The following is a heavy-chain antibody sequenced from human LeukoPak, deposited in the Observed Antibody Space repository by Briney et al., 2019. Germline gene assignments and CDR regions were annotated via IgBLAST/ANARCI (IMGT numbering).Heavy chain of an antibody. J-gene: IGHJ5*02. D-gene: IGHD6-19*01. CDR1: GYTFTGYY. V-gene: IGHV1-2*02. CDR3: ASDSSGWP. CDR2: INPNSGGT. Sequence: ASVKVSCKASGYTFTGYYMHWVRQAPGQGLEWMGWINPNSGGTNYAQKFQGRVTITADESTSTAYMELSSLRSEDTAVYYCASDSSGWPWGQGTLVTVSS.